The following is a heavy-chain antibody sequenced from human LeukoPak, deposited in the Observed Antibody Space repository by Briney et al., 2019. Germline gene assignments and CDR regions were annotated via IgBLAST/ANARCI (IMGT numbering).Heavy chain of an antibody. CDR1: GGFFSGYY. Sequence: SETLSLTCAVYGGFFSGYYGSWLRQPPGKGLEWVGEINLSGSTNYNPSLKSRVTISVDTSKTQFSLKLSSVTAAHTAMYYCANRPYDFWSGCRSNWFDPWGQGTLVTVSS. CDR3: ANRPYDFWSGCRSNWFDP. V-gene: IGHV4-34*01. CDR2: INLSGST. D-gene: IGHD3-3*01. J-gene: IGHJ5*02.